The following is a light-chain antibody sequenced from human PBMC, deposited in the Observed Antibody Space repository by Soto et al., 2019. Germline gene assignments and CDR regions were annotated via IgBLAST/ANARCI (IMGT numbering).Light chain of an antibody. V-gene: IGLV2-23*01. CDR1: SSDVGSYNL. Sequence: QSVLTQPASVSGSPGQSITISCTGTSSDVGSYNLVSWYQQHPDKAPKLMIYEGSKRPSGVSNRFSGSKSGNTASLTISGLQAEDEADYYCCSYAGSSTNYVFGTGTKLTVL. CDR3: CSYAGSSTNYV. CDR2: EGS. J-gene: IGLJ1*01.